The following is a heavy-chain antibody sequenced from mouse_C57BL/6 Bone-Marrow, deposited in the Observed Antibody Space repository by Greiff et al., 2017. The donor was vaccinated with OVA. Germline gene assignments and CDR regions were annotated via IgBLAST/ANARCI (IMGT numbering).Heavy chain of an antibody. CDR1: GYTFTSYG. V-gene: IGHV1-81*01. CDR3: ARWGGIYDDDGTGYAMDY. J-gene: IGHJ4*01. Sequence: VKLMESGAELVRPGASVKLSCKASGYTFTSYGISWVKQRTGQGLEWIGEIYPRSGNTYYNEKFKGKATLTADKSSSTAYLELRSLTSEDSAVYFCARWGGIYDDDGTGYAMDYWGQGTSVTVSS. D-gene: IGHD2-4*01. CDR2: IYPRSGNT.